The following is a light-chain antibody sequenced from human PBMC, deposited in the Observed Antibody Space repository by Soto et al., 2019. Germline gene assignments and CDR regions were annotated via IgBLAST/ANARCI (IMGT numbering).Light chain of an antibody. Sequence: DIQMTQSPSSLSASVGDRVTITCRASQSISGFLNWYQQKPGKAPKLLIYATSSLQSGVPSRFSGSGSGTDFTLTISSLQPEDSASYYCQQSYSTLWTFGQGTRMEVK. CDR1: QSISGF. CDR3: QQSYSTLWT. CDR2: ATS. J-gene: IGKJ1*01. V-gene: IGKV1-39*01.